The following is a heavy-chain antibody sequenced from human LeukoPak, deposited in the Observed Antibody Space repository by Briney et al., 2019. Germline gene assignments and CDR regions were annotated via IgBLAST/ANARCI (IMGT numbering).Heavy chain of an antibody. Sequence: GGSLRLSCAASGFTFSSYAMSWVRQAPGKGLEWVSAISGSGGSTYYADSVKGRFTISRDNSKNTLYLQMNSLRAEDTAVYHCAKGGEMATYYYYFYMDVWGKGTTVTVSS. J-gene: IGHJ6*03. V-gene: IGHV3-23*01. CDR1: GFTFSSYA. CDR2: ISGSGGST. CDR3: AKGGEMATYYYYFYMDV. D-gene: IGHD5-24*01.